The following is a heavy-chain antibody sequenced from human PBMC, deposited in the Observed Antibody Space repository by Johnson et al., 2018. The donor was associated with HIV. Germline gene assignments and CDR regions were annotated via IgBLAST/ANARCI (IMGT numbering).Heavy chain of an antibody. Sequence: QVQLVESRGGVVQPGRSLRLSCAASGSTFSSYAMHWVRQAPGKGLEWVSVIYSGGRTYDADPVKGRFTLSRDNSKKTLYLQMNSLRAEDTAVYYCASQPGDAFDIWGQGTMVTVSS. CDR2: IYSGGRT. CDR1: GSTFSSYA. V-gene: IGHV3-NL1*01. J-gene: IGHJ3*02. CDR3: ASQPGDAFDI.